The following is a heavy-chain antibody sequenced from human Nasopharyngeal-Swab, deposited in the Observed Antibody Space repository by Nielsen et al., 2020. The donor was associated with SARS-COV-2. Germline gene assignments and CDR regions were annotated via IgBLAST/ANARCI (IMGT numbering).Heavy chain of an antibody. CDR2: INPSGGST. CDR1: GYTFTSYY. Sequence: ASVKVSCKASGYTFTSYYMHWVRQAPGQGLEWMGIINPSGGSTSYAQKFQGRVTMTRDTPTSTVYMELSSLRPEDTAVYYCARDSSHDAFDIWGQGTMVTVSS. V-gene: IGHV1-46*01. CDR3: ARDSSHDAFDI. J-gene: IGHJ3*02.